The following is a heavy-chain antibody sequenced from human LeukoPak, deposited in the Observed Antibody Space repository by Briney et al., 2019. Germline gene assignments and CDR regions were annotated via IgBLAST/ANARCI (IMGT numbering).Heavy chain of an antibody. V-gene: IGHV5-51*01. J-gene: IGHJ3*02. D-gene: IGHD1-26*01. CDR3: ARHGLPIVGATTYAFDI. CDR2: IYPGDSDT. CDR1: GYSFTNYW. Sequence: LGESLKISCKGSGYSFTNYWIGWVRQMPGKGLEWMGIIYPGDSDTRYSPSFQGQVTISADKSISTAYLQWSTLKASDTAMYYCARHGLPIVGATTYAFDIWGQGTMVTVSS.